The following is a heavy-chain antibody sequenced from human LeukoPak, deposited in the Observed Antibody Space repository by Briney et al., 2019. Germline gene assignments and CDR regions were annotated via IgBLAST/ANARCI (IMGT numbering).Heavy chain of an antibody. Sequence: ASVKASCKASGYTFTDYGISCVRQAPGQGLEWLGWISAYSGITNYVQKLPGRVTMTTDTSTSTAYMELRSLRSDDTAVYYCARDGSPGAFDYWGQGTLVTVSS. CDR3: ARDGSPGAFDY. CDR2: ISAYSGIT. CDR1: GYTFTDYG. D-gene: IGHD1-26*01. J-gene: IGHJ4*02. V-gene: IGHV1-18*01.